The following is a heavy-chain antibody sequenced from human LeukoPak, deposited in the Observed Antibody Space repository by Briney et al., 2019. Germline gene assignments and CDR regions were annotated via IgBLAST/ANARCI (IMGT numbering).Heavy chain of an antibody. D-gene: IGHD3-22*01. Sequence: SETLSLTCNVSGGSISSFYWSWIRQPPGKELEWIGYIYTSGTTTYNPSLKSRATISVDTSKSRFSLTLSSVTAADTAVYYCAGGFYDSNGFYSDAFDVWGQGTLVSLSS. CDR2: IYTSGTT. CDR1: GGSISSFY. V-gene: IGHV4-4*09. J-gene: IGHJ3*01. CDR3: AGGFYDSNGFYSDAFDV.